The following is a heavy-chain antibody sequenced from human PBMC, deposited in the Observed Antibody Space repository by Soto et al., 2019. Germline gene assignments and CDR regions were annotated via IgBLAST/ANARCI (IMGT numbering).Heavy chain of an antibody. V-gene: IGHV3-48*01. CDR2: ISSSDINI. CDR3: ARDYGDYVPRNDY. CDR1: GFNFRSYS. D-gene: IGHD4-17*01. J-gene: IGHJ4*02. Sequence: PGGSLRLSCLASGFNFRSYSMNWVRQAPGKGLEWISYISSSDINIYYADSVRGRFTISRDIAKNSLYLQMNSLSAEDTAVYYCARDYGDYVPRNDYWGQGTLVTVSS.